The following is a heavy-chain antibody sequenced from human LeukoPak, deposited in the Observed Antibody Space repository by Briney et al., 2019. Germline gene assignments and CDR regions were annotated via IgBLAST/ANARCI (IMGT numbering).Heavy chain of an antibody. Sequence: GGSLRLSCAASGFTFDDYGMSWFRQAHGKGLEWVSDINWNGGRTGYTDSVKGRFTISRDNAKNSLYLQMNSLRAEDTALYYCARVIVGATRWFDPWGQGTLVTVSS. CDR3: ARVIVGATRWFDP. CDR1: GFTFDDYG. J-gene: IGHJ5*02. V-gene: IGHV3-20*04. D-gene: IGHD1-26*01. CDR2: INWNGGRT.